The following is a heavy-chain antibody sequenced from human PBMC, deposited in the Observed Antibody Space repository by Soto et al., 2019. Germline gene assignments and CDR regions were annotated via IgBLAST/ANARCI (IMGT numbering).Heavy chain of an antibody. D-gene: IGHD1-7*01. V-gene: IGHV1-69*01. CDR1: GGTFSSYA. J-gene: IGHJ4*02. Sequence: QVQLVQSGAEVKKPGSSVKVSCKASGGTFSSYAISWVRQAPGQGLEWMGGIIPIFGTANYAQKFLGRVTITADESTSTAYMELSSLRSEDTAVYYCAGFLRTGTHQPNNDYWGQGTLVTVSS. CDR3: AGFLRTGTHQPNNDY. CDR2: IIPIFGTA.